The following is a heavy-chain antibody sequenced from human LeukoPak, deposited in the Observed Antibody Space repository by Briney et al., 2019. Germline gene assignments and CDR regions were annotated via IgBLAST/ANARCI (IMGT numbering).Heavy chain of an antibody. CDR1: GFTFSDYY. V-gene: IGHV3-11*01. CDR3: ASLCGGSCYRGYYFDY. J-gene: IGHJ4*02. CDR2: ISSSGSTI. D-gene: IGHD2-15*01. Sequence: PGGSLRLSCAASGFTFSDYYMSWIRQAPGKGLEWVSYISSSGSTIYYADSVKGRFTISGDNAKNSLYLQMNSLRAEDTAVYYCASLCGGSCYRGYYFDYWGQGTLVTVSS.